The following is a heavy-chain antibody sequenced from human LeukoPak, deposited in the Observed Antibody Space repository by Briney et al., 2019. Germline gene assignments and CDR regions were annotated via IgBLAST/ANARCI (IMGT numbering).Heavy chain of an antibody. V-gene: IGHV3-30*02. CDR1: GFTFSSYG. Sequence: GGSLRLSCAASGFTFSSYGMHWVRQAPGKGLEWVAFIRYDGSNKYYADSVKGRFTISRDNSKNTLYLQMNSLRAEDTVVYYCAKDLYYYDSSIDYWGQGTLVTVSS. J-gene: IGHJ4*02. CDR3: AKDLYYYDSSIDY. CDR2: IRYDGSNK. D-gene: IGHD3-22*01.